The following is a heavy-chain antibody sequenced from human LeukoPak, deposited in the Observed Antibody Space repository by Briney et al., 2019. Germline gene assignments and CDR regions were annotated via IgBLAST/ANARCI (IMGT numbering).Heavy chain of an antibody. J-gene: IGHJ4*02. D-gene: IGHD5/OR15-5a*01. V-gene: IGHV1-3*03. CDR2: INAGNGNT. CDR1: GYTVTNYA. CDR3: ARGIWSSHSVGYYFDF. Sequence: ASVKLSRTAFGYTVTNYAVNWVRQAPAQRLQWMGWINAGNGNTKYSQEFQGRVTIIRDTSANTVYMELSSLRSEDMAVYYCARGIWSSHSVGYYFDFWGQGTLVTVSS.